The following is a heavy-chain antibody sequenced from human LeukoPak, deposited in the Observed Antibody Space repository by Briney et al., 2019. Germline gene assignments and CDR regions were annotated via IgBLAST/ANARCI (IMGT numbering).Heavy chain of an antibody. J-gene: IGHJ3*02. CDR1: GFTFSNYW. V-gene: IGHV3-74*01. CDR2: IASDGSVT. Sequence: TGGSLRLSCAASGFTFSNYWMHWVRQVPGKGLVWVSRIASDGSVTNYADSLRGRFTISRDNSKSTLYLQMNGLRAEDTAIFYCAKSLFTSATGTGRAFHIWGQGTRVTVSS. CDR3: AKSLFTSATGTGRAFHI. D-gene: IGHD1-1*01.